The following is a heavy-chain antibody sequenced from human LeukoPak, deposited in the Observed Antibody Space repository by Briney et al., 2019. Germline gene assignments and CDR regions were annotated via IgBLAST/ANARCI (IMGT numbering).Heavy chain of an antibody. D-gene: IGHD3-3*01. J-gene: IGHJ4*02. V-gene: IGHV4-30-4*01. CDR1: GGSISSVYYY. CDR3: ARGTPYYDFWSGYLCDY. Sequence: SETLSRTCTVSGGSISSVYYYWSWIRQLPGKGLEWIGYIYYSGSTYYNPSLKSRVTISIDTSKNQFCLKLNYVTAADTDVYYCARGTPYYDFWSGYLCDYWGQGTLVTVSS. CDR2: IYYSGST.